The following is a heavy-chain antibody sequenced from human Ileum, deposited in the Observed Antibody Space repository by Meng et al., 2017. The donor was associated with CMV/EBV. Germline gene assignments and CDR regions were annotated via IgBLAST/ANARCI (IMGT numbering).Heavy chain of an antibody. J-gene: IGHJ4*02. V-gene: IGHV3-23*01. Sequence: GGSLRLSCAASGFAFSSHAMNWVRRAPGKGLEWVSTIGGSGHLTWYADSVRGRFTISRDNAKNTLYLQMNSLRVEDTAVYYCTRVEFGVGNDHWGQGTLVTVSS. CDR2: IGGSGHLT. D-gene: IGHD3-3*01. CDR3: TRVEFGVGNDH. CDR1: GFAFSSHA.